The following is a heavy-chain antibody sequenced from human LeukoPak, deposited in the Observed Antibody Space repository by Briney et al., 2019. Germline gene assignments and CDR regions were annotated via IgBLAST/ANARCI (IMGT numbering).Heavy chain of an antibody. CDR2: IYYSGST. Sequence: PSETLSLTCTVSGGSISSDYWSWIRQPPGKRLEWIGYIYYSGSTNYNPSVKSRVTISVDTSKNQFSLKLSSVTAADTAVYYCASSLTYYDYVWGSYRREYFQHWGQGTLVTVSS. D-gene: IGHD3-16*02. V-gene: IGHV4-59*01. CDR1: GGSISSDY. CDR3: ASSLTYYDYVWGSYRREYFQH. J-gene: IGHJ1*01.